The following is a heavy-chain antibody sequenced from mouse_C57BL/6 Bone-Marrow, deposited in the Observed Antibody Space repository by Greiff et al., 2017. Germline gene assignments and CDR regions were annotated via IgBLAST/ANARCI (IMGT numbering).Heavy chain of an antibody. Sequence: QVQLKESGAELVRPGSSVKLSCKASGYTFTSYWMDWVKQRPGQGLEWIGNIYPSDSGTHYNQKFKDKATLTVDKSSSTAYMQLSSLTSEDSAVYYCARGGLGLQGWFAYWGQGTLVTVSA. D-gene: IGHD3-1*01. V-gene: IGHV1-61*01. CDR2: IYPSDSGT. CDR3: ARGGLGLQGWFAY. J-gene: IGHJ3*01. CDR1: GYTFTSYW.